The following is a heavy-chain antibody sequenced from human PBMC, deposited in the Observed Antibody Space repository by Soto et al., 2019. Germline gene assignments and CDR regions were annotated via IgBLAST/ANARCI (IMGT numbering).Heavy chain of an antibody. V-gene: IGHV3-23*01. D-gene: IGHD5-12*01. J-gene: IGHJ3*01. Sequence: PGGPLGLSRAASGSIFTNYAMNLVRQAPGKGLEWVSVIGGRGNSAYYADSVQGRFTISRDNSKNTLSLQMSSLTADDTAIYYCVREGRGSFDFSGRGTMVTVSS. CDR3: VREGRGSFDF. CDR1: GSIFTNYA. CDR2: IGGRGNSA.